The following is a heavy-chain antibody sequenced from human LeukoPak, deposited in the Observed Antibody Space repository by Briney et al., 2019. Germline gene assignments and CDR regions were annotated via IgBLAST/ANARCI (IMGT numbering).Heavy chain of an antibody. V-gene: IGHV3-53*05. D-gene: IGHD3-22*01. J-gene: IGHJ4*02. Sequence: GGSLRLSCAASGFSVSNNYMSWVRQAPGKGLEWVSVIYSGGSTYYADSVKGRFTISRDNSKNTLYLQMNSLRAEDTAVYYCARGGLYDSSGSEDYWGQGTLVTVSS. CDR2: IYSGGST. CDR3: ARGGLYDSSGSEDY. CDR1: GFSVSNNY.